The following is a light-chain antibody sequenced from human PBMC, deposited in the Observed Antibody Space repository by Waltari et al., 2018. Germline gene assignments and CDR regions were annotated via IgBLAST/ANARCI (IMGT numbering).Light chain of an antibody. Sequence: AIQMTQSPSSLSASVGDKVTITCRASHDINNALAWYQQRPGKTPKLLISAASFLMTGVPSRFSGSGSGTHFTLTITSLEPEDVAVYFCQQRHKYPRTFGPGTRVE. J-gene: IGKJ1*01. CDR3: QQRHKYPRT. V-gene: IGKV1D-13*01. CDR1: HDINNA. CDR2: AAS.